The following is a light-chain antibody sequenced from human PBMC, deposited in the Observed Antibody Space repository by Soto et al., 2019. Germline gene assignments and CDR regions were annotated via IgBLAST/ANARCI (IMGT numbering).Light chain of an antibody. CDR3: QQYYSTPVT. V-gene: IGKV4-1*01. J-gene: IGKJ4*01. Sequence: DIVMTQSPDSLAVSLGERATINCKSSQRGFHSPDNKDFSGWYQQKPGQPPKLLIYWASTRESGVPDRFSGSGSGTDFTLTITSLQAEDVAVYYCQQYYSTPVTFGAGTKVEIK. CDR2: WAS. CDR1: QRGFHSPDNKDF.